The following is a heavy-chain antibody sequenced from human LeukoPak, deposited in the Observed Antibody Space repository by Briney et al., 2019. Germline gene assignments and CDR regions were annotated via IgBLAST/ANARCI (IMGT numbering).Heavy chain of an antibody. CDR1: GGTFSSYA. Sequence: ASVKVSCKASGGTFSSYAISWVRQAPGQGLEWMGGIIPIFGTADYAQKFQGRVTITADESTSTAYMELSSLRSEDTAVYYCTREGSYGHFGDYWGQGTLVTVSS. CDR2: IIPIFGTA. CDR3: TREGSYGHFGDY. V-gene: IGHV1-69*01. J-gene: IGHJ4*02. D-gene: IGHD5-18*01.